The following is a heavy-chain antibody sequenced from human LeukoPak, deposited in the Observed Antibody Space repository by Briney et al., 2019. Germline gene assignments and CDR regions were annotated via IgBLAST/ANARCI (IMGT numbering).Heavy chain of an antibody. CDR1: GYTLTELS. D-gene: IGHD3-3*01. V-gene: IGHV1-24*01. Sequence: ASVKVSCKVSGYTLTELSMHWVRQAPGKGLEWMGGFDPEDGETIYAQKFQGRVTMTEDTSTDTAYMELSSLRSEDTAVYYCATEGSYHDFWSGHDAFDIWGQGTMVTVSS. CDR2: FDPEDGET. J-gene: IGHJ3*02. CDR3: ATEGSYHDFWSGHDAFDI.